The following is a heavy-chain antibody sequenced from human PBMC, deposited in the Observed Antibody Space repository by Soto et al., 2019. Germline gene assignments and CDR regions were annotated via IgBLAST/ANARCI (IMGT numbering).Heavy chain of an antibody. V-gene: IGHV4-59*01. CDR1: GDSISGYY. CDR3: ARARYYGAKKDF. D-gene: IGHD1-26*01. Sequence: PSETLSLTCTVSGDSISGYYWSWIRQPPGKRPEWLGCIYSSGSTKYNPSLRSRVTLSIDTPRSQFSLRLNSVTVADTAVYYCARARYYGAKKDFWGQGTRVTVSS. J-gene: IGHJ4*02. CDR2: IYSSGST.